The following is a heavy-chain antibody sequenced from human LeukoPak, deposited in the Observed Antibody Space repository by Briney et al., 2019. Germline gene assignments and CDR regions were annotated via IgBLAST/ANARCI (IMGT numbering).Heavy chain of an antibody. Sequence: GESLKISCKGSGYSFTTYWISWVRQMPGKGLEWMGRIDPSDSYTNYSPSFQGHVTISADKSTSTAYLQWSSLKASDTAMYHCARHMDYWYFDLWGRGTLVTVSS. J-gene: IGHJ2*01. V-gene: IGHV5-10-1*01. CDR2: IDPSDSYT. CDR3: ARHMDYWYFDL. CDR1: GYSFTTYW.